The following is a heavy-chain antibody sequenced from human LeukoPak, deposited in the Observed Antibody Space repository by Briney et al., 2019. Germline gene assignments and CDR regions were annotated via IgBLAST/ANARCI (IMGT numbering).Heavy chain of an antibody. Sequence: SETPSLTCTVSGGSISSYYWSWIRQPPGKELEWIGYIYYSGSTNYNPSLKSRVTISLDTSKKQFSLKLISVTAADTAVYYCARGYSSTSGRPDYWGQGTLVTVSS. J-gene: IGHJ4*02. V-gene: IGHV4-59*08. CDR3: ARGYSSTSGRPDY. CDR2: IYYSGST. D-gene: IGHD6-19*01. CDR1: GGSISSYY.